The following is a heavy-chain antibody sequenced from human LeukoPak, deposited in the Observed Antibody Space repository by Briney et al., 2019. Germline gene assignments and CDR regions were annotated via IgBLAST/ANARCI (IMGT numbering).Heavy chain of an antibody. Sequence: ASVKVSCKASGYTFTSYYMHWVRQAPGQGLEWMGIINPSGGSTSYAQKFQGRVTMTRDTSTSTVYMELSSLRSDDTAVYYCARDLIGELCDYWGQGTLVTVSS. J-gene: IGHJ4*02. D-gene: IGHD3-10*01. CDR3: ARDLIGELCDY. CDR1: GYTFTSYY. V-gene: IGHV1-46*01. CDR2: INPSGGST.